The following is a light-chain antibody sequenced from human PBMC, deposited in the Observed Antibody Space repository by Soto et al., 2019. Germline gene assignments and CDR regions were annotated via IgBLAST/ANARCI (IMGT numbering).Light chain of an antibody. V-gene: IGLV2-14*01. CDR3: SSYTSNSTPM. CDR2: EVS. J-gene: IGLJ3*02. CDR1: SSDVGGYNY. Sequence: QLVLTQPASVSGSPGQSITISCTGTSSDVGGYNYVSWYQQHPGKAPKLMIYEVSNRPSGVSNRFSGSRSGNTASLTISGLQAQDEADYYCSSYTSNSTPMFGGGTKLTVL.